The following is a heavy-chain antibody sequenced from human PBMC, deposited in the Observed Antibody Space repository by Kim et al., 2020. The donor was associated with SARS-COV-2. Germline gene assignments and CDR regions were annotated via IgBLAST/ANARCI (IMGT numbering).Heavy chain of an antibody. CDR1: GYTFTSYG. D-gene: IGHD3-9*01. V-gene: IGHV1-18*01. J-gene: IGHJ5*02. Sequence: ASVKVSCKASGYTFTSYGISWVRQAPGQGLEWMGWISAYNGNTNYAQKLQGRVTMTTDTSTSTAYMELRSLRSDDTAVYYCARDLREGYDILTSNWFDPWGQGTLVTVSS. CDR2: ISAYNGNT. CDR3: ARDLREGYDILTSNWFDP.